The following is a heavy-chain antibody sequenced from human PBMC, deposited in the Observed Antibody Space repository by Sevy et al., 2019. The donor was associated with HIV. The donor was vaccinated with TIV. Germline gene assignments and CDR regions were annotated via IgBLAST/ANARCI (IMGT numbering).Heavy chain of an antibody. CDR1: GFTVSSNY. Sequence: GSLRLSCAASGFTVSSNYMSWVRQAPGKGLEWVSVIYSGGSTYYADSVKGRFTISRDNSKNTLYLQMNSLRAEDTAVYYCARHKREAFFDYWGQGTLVTVSS. V-gene: IGHV3-53*01. D-gene: IGHD6-25*01. CDR2: IYSGGST. J-gene: IGHJ4*02. CDR3: ARHKREAFFDY.